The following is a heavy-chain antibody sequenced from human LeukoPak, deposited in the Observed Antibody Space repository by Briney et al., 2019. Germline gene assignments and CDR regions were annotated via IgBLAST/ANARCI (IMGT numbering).Heavy chain of an antibody. D-gene: IGHD6-6*01. CDR2: ISPTGSTT. J-gene: IGHJ4*02. CDR1: GFSFSGHW. Sequence: PGGSLRLSCTASGFSFSGHWMHWARQLPGKRLVWVSRISPTGSTTSYADSVKGRFTVSRDNAKNTLYLQVNNLRAEDTAVYYGARGPNSNWSGLDFWGQGTLLTVSS. V-gene: IGHV3-74*01. CDR3: ARGPNSNWSGLDF.